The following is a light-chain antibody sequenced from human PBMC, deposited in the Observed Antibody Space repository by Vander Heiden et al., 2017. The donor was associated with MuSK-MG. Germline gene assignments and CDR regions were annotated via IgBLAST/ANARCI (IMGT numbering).Light chain of an antibody. CDR3: CSDAGSYTVL. V-gene: IGLV2-11*01. CDR2: GVS. J-gene: IGLJ2*01. Sequence: QSALTQPRPVSGSPGQSVTISCTGTSSDVGLYNYVSWYQQHPDKAPKLIIYGVSQRPSGVPARFSGSKSGNTASLTISELQAEDEADYSCCSDAGSYTVLFGGGTKLTVL. CDR1: SSDVGLYNY.